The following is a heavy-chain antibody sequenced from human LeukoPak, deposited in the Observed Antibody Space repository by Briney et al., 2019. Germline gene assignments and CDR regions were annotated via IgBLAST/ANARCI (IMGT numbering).Heavy chain of an antibody. CDR1: GDSISDKYW. Sequence: PETLSLTCAVSGDSISDKYWWRWVRQFPDKRLEWIGEVYRSGGTSYNPSLKSRVTVSIDYSKNQFSLNLRSATAADTAVYYCGRHANGDSSAAFDLWGQGTMVFVSS. D-gene: IGHD2-8*01. J-gene: IGHJ3*01. CDR2: VYRSGGT. CDR3: GRHANGDSSAAFDL. V-gene: IGHV4-4*03.